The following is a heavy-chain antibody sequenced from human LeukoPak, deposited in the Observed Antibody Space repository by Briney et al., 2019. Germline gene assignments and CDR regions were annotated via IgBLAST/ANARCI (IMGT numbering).Heavy chain of an antibody. J-gene: IGHJ6*02. Sequence: GGSLRLSCAASGFTFSSYWMHWVRQAPGKGLVWVSRINSDGSSTSYADSVKGRFTISRDNAKNTLYLQMNSLRAEDTAVYYCAIVIAVAGTGYYYYGMDVWGQGTTVTVSS. V-gene: IGHV3-74*01. D-gene: IGHD6-19*01. CDR2: INSDGSST. CDR1: GFTFSSYW. CDR3: AIVIAVAGTGYYYYGMDV.